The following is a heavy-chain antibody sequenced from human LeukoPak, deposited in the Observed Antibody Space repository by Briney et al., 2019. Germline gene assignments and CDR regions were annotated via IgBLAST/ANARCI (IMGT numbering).Heavy chain of an antibody. D-gene: IGHD3-22*01. Sequence: GGSLRLSCAVSGITLSNYGMSWVRQAPGKGLEWVAGISGSGGRPNYADSVKGRFTISRDNAKNTLYLQMNSLRAEDTAVYFCAKRGVVTRVILVGFHKEAYYFDSWGQGALVTVSS. CDR1: GITLSNYG. CDR3: AKRGVVTRVILVGFHKEAYYFDS. J-gene: IGHJ4*02. V-gene: IGHV3-23*01. CDR2: ISGSGGRP.